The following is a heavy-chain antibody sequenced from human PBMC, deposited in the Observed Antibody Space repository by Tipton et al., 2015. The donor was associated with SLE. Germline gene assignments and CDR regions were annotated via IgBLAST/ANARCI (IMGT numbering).Heavy chain of an antibody. Sequence: QSGPEVKKPGASVKVSCKASGYTFTSYGISWVRQAPGQGLEWMGGIIPIFGTANYAQKFQGRVTITADKSTSTAYMELSSLRSEDTAVYYCARSSFQVEYSSRPSYYYYGMDVWGQGTTVTVSS. CDR2: IIPIFGTA. CDR3: ARSSFQVEYSSRPSYYYYGMDV. D-gene: IGHD6-6*01. J-gene: IGHJ6*02. CDR1: GYTFTSYG. V-gene: IGHV1-69*06.